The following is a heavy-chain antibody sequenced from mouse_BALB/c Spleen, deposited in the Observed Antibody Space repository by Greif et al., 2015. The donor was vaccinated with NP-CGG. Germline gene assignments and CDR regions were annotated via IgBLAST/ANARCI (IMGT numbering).Heavy chain of an antibody. V-gene: IGHV1-84*02. CDR3: ARRTGTEAMDY. J-gene: IGHJ4*01. CDR2: IYPGSGNT. Sequence: HLVESGPELVKPGASVKISCKASGYTFTDYYINWAKQKPGQGLEWIGWIYPGSGNTKYNEKFKGKATLTVDTSSSTAYMQLSSLTSEDTAVYFCARRTGTEAMDYWGQGTSVTVSS. D-gene: IGHD4-1*01. CDR1: GYTFTDYY.